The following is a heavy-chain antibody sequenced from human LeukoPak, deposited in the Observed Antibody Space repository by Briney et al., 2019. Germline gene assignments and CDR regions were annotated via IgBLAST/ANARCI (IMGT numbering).Heavy chain of an antibody. Sequence: SETLSLTCTVSGGSISSSSYYWGWIRQPPGKGLEWIGSIYYSGSTYYNPSLKSRVTISVDTSKNQFSLKLSSVTATDTAVYYCAREGLNMVRGVIPKEAWGWFDPWGQGTLVTVSS. CDR3: AREGLNMVRGVIPKEAWGWFDP. CDR2: IYYSGST. J-gene: IGHJ5*02. D-gene: IGHD3-10*01. CDR1: GGSISSSSYY. V-gene: IGHV4-39*07.